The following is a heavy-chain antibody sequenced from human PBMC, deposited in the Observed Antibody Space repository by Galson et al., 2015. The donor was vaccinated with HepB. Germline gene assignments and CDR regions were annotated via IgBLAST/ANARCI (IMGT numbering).Heavy chain of an antibody. CDR3: ARGSCSSTSCYGSTEYFQH. J-gene: IGHJ1*01. CDR2: IIPILGIA. D-gene: IGHD2-2*01. Sequence: SVKVSCKASGGTFSSYAISWVRQAPGQGLEWMGRIIPILGIANYAQKFQGRVTITADKSTSTAYMELSSLRSEDTAVYYCARGSCSSTSCYGSTEYFQHWGQGTLVTVSS. CDR1: GGTFSSYA. V-gene: IGHV1-69*04.